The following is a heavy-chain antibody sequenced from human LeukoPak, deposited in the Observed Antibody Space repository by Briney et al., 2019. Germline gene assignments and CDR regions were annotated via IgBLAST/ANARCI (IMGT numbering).Heavy chain of an antibody. Sequence: GSLRLSCAASGFTFSSYWMHWVRQAPGKGLVWVSRINSDGSSTSYADSVKGRFTISRDNAKNTLYLQMNSLRAEDTAVYYCARESRYCSSTSCSTYYYYYYMDVWGKGTTVTVSS. J-gene: IGHJ6*03. CDR2: INSDGSST. D-gene: IGHD2-2*01. V-gene: IGHV3-74*01. CDR3: ARESRYCSSTSCSTYYYYYYMDV. CDR1: GFTFSSYW.